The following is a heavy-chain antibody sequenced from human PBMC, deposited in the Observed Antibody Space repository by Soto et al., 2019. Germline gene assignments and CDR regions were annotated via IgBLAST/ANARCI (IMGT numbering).Heavy chain of an antibody. CDR3: ARSHQGWWARRFDY. D-gene: IGHD2-15*01. V-gene: IGHV3-7*03. J-gene: IGHJ4*02. CDR1: GFTFSSYW. Sequence: SGGSLRLSCAASGFTFSSYWMSWVRQAPGKGLEWVANIKQDGSEKYYVDSVKGRFTISRDNAKNSLYLQMNSLRAEDTAVYYCARSHQGWWARRFDYWGQGTLVTVSS. CDR2: IKQDGSEK.